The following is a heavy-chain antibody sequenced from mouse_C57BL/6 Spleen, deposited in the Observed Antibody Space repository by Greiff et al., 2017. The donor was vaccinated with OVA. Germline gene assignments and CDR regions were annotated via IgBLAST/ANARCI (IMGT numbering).Heavy chain of an antibody. CDR1: GYTFTSYW. D-gene: IGHD1-1*01. J-gene: IGHJ2*01. Sequence: QVQLKQPGAELVRPGSSVKLSCKASGYTFTSYWMHWVKQRPIQGLEWIGNIDPSDSEPHYNQKFKDKATLTVDKSSSTAYMQLSSLTSEDSAVYYCAKSYYGSSNFDYWGQGTTLTVSS. V-gene: IGHV1-52*01. CDR3: AKSYYGSSNFDY. CDR2: IDPSDSEP.